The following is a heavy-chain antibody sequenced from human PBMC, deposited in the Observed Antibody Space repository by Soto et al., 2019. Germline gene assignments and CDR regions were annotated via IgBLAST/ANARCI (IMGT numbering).Heavy chain of an antibody. CDR2: INAGNGNT. D-gene: IGHD1-20*01. V-gene: IGHV1-3*05. J-gene: IGHJ6*02. CDR3: ARDGTGITGTTYYYYGMDV. Sequence: QVQLVQSGAEEKKPGASVKVSCKASGYTFTSYAMHWVRQAPGQRLEWMGWINAGNGNTKYSQKSQGRVTITRDTSASTAYMELSSLRSEDTAVYYCARDGTGITGTTYYYYGMDVWGQGTTVTVSS. CDR1: GYTFTSYA.